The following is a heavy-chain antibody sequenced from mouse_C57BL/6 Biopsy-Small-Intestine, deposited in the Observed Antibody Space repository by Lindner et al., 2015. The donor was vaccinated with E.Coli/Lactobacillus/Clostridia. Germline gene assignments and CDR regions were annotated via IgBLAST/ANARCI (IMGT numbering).Heavy chain of an antibody. J-gene: IGHJ4*01. Sequence: SVKVSCKSTGYTFTDYYVHWVRQAPGQGLEWMGTINPSFGFGTTNYAQKFQGRVTMTRDTSTSTAYMELSSLRSEDTAVYYCAREGTRYGMDVWGQGTLVTVSS. CDR2: INPSFGFGT. CDR3: AREGTRYGMDV. V-gene: IGHV1-53*01. D-gene: IGHD2-14*01. CDR1: GYTFTDYY.